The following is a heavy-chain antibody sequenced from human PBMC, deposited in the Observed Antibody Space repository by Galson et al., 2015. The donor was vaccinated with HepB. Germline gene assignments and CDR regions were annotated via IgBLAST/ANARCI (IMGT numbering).Heavy chain of an antibody. CDR2: IKQDDSEK. CDR1: GFTFSSFW. D-gene: IGHD6-13*01. V-gene: IGHV3-7*01. J-gene: IGHJ4*02. CDR3: ARDRPFSSTWYYFDY. Sequence: SLRLSCAASGFTFSSFWMRWVRQAPGKGLEWVANIKQDDSEKYCVDSVKGRFTISRDNAKNSLYLQMNSLRAEDTAVYYCARDRPFSSTWYYFDYWGQGTLVTVSS.